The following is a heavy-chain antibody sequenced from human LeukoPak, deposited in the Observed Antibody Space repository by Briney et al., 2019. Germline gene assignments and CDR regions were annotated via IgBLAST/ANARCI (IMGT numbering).Heavy chain of an antibody. J-gene: IGHJ4*02. CDR2: IFGSGDNT. V-gene: IGHV3-23*01. D-gene: IGHD4-23*01. CDR1: GFTFSSYV. CDR3: VKAGLNADIILNS. Sequence: AESLRLSCAASGFTFSSYVMTWVRQVPGKGLEWVSAIFGSGDNTYYPDSVKGRFTISRDNSKNTLYLQMNGLRVEDTAVYYCVKAGLNADIILNSWGQGTLVTVSS.